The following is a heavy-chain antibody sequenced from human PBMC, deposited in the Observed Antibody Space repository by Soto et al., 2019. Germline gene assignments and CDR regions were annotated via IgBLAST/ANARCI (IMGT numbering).Heavy chain of an antibody. V-gene: IGHV3-30-3*01. CDR1: GFTLSTYT. Sequence: GGSLRLSCAASGFTLSTYTMHWVRQAPGKGLEWVAVISYDGSQKYYADSVKGRFTISRDNSKNTLYLQMNSLRAEDTAVYYCAREDYYDTSGYPYYGMDVWGQGTTVTVSS. CDR3: AREDYYDTSGYPYYGMDV. CDR2: ISYDGSQK. D-gene: IGHD3-22*01. J-gene: IGHJ6*02.